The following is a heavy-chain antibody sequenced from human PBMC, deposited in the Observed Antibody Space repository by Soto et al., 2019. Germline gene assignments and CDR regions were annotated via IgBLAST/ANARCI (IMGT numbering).Heavy chain of an antibody. CDR3: AKSHLRYFDWLAPVDY. CDR1: GFTFSSYA. Sequence: GGSLRLSYAASGFTFSSYAMSWVRQAPGKGLEWVSAISGSGGSTYYADSVKGRFTISRDNSKNTLYLQMNSLRAEDTAVYYCAKSHLRYFDWLAPVDYWGQGTLVTVSS. V-gene: IGHV3-23*01. CDR2: ISGSGGST. J-gene: IGHJ4*02. D-gene: IGHD3-9*01.